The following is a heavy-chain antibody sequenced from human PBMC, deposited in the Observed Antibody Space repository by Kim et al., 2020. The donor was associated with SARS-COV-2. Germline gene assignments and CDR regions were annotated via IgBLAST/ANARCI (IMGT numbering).Heavy chain of an antibody. CDR3: AREGQGDGYNLSPLMDV. CDR1: GGSISSYY. D-gene: IGHD5-12*01. J-gene: IGHJ6*03. Sequence: SETLSLTCTVSGGSISSYYWSWIRQPPGKGLEWIGYIYYSGSTNYNPSLKSRVTISVDTSKNQFSLKLSSVTAADTAVYYCAREGQGDGYNLSPLMDVWGKGTTVTVSS. V-gene: IGHV4-59*01. CDR2: IYYSGST.